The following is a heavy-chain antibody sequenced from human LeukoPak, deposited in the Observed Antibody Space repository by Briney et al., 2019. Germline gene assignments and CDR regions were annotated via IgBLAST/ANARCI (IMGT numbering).Heavy chain of an antibody. CDR3: AKDPQWLPTPEYFQH. Sequence: SVKVSCKASGGTFSSYGISWVRQAPGQGLEWMGGIIPIFGTANYAQKFQGRVTITTDESTSTAYMELSSLRSEDAAVYYCAKDPQWLPTPEYFQHWGQGTLVTVSS. D-gene: IGHD6-19*01. J-gene: IGHJ1*01. CDR2: IIPIFGTA. V-gene: IGHV1-69*05. CDR1: GGTFSSYG.